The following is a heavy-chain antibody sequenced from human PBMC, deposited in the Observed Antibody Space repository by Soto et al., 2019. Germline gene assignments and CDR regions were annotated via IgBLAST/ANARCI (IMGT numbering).Heavy chain of an antibody. CDR3: ARHYSSSWYYFDY. V-gene: IGHV4-61*07. Sequence: SWISTPPEKGLQCIPYIYYSRSTNYTPSLKSRVTISIDTSNNQFSLKLSSVTAAATSVYYCARHYSSSWYYFDYWGREPWSPSPQ. D-gene: IGHD6-13*01. CDR2: IYYSRST. J-gene: IGHJ4*02.